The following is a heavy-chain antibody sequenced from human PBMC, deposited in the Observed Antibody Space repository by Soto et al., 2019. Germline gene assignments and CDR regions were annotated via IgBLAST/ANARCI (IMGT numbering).Heavy chain of an antibody. CDR2: IDPSDSYT. CDR1: GYSFTSYW. D-gene: IGHD6-13*01. CDR3: ASQYSSSWYSRTYYYYGMDV. Sequence: HGESLKISCKGSGYSFTSYWISWVRQMPGKGLEWMGRIDPSDSYTNYSPSFQGHVTISADKSISTAYLQWSSLKASDTAMYYCASQYSSSWYSRTYYYYGMDVWGQGTTVTSP. V-gene: IGHV5-10-1*01. J-gene: IGHJ6*02.